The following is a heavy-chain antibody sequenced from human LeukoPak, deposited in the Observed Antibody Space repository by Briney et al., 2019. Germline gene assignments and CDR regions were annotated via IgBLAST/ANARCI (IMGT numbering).Heavy chain of an antibody. CDR3: ASSIGYDFWSGYQKYYFDY. D-gene: IGHD3-3*01. J-gene: IGHJ4*02. CDR2: INHSGST. Sequence: SETLSLTCAVYGGSFSGYYWSWIRQPPGKGLEWIGEINHSGSTNYNPSLKSRVTISVDTSKNQFSLKLSSVTAADTAVYYCASSIGYDFWSGYQKYYFDYWGQGTLVTVSS. CDR1: GGSFSGYY. V-gene: IGHV4-34*01.